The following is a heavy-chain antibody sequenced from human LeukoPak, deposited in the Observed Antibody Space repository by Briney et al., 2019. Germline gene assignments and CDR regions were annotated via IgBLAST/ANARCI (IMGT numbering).Heavy chain of an antibody. CDR3: ARHGQERAMVNPLYYFDY. CDR2: ISHSGST. D-gene: IGHD5-18*01. J-gene: IGHJ4*02. V-gene: IGHV4-59*08. CDR1: GGSISSYY. Sequence: SETLSLTCTVSGGSISSYYWSWIRHPPGKGVEGIGYISHSGSTNYNPSLKSRVTISVDTSKNQFSLKLTSVTAADAAVYYCARHGQERAMVNPLYYFDYWGQGTLVTVSS.